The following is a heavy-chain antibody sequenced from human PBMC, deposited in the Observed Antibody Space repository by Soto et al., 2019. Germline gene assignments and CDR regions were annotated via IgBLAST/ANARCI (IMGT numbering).Heavy chain of an antibody. J-gene: IGHJ5*02. CDR3: AKDASYSSGWFDP. CDR2: INSDGSST. V-gene: IGHV3-74*01. Sequence: GGSLRFSCAASGFTFSSYWMHWVRQAPGKGLVWVSRINSDGSSTSYADSVKGRFTISRDNAKNTLYLQMNSLRAEDTAVYYCAKDASYSSGWFDPWGQGTLVTVSS. D-gene: IGHD6-19*01. CDR1: GFTFSSYW.